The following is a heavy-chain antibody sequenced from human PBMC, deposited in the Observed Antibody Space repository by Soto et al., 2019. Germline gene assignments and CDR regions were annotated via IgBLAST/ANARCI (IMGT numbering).Heavy chain of an antibody. Sequence: PSETLSLTCSVSGDSISTEGYYWSWIRQHPGKGLEWIGYIHYSGLTSYNPSLKSRVTISRATSKNQFYLKLSSVTAADTAVYYCARSRSYYVEDFQKWGQGALVTVSS. J-gene: IGHJ1*01. CDR2: IHYSGLT. D-gene: IGHD1-26*01. CDR1: GDSISTEGYY. V-gene: IGHV4-31*03. CDR3: ARSRSYYVEDFQK.